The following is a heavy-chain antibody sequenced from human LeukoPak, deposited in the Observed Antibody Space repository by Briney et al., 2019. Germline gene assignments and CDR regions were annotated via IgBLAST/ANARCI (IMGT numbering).Heavy chain of an antibody. CDR3: AGTSIAASFDY. J-gene: IGHJ4*02. V-gene: IGHV4-59*10. CDR2: IYTSGST. CDR1: GGSFSGYY. Sequence: PSETLSLTCAVYGGSFSGYYWSWIRRPAGKGLEWIGRIYTSGSTNYNPSLKSRVTMSVDTSKNQFSLKLSSVTAADTAVYYCAGTSIAASFDYWGQGTLVTVSS. D-gene: IGHD6-6*01.